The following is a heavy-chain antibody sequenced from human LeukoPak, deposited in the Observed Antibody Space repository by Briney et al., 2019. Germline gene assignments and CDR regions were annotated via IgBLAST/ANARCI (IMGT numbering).Heavy chain of an antibody. CDR1: GGSFSGYY. Sequence: SETLSLTCAVYGGSFSGYYWSWIRQPPGKGPEWIGEINHSGSTNYNPSLKSRVTISVDTSKNQFSLKLSSVTAADTAVYYCARRRRWGSGSYGNWFDPWGQGTLVTVSS. D-gene: IGHD3-10*01. J-gene: IGHJ5*02. CDR3: ARRRRWGSGSYGNWFDP. V-gene: IGHV4-34*01. CDR2: INHSGST.